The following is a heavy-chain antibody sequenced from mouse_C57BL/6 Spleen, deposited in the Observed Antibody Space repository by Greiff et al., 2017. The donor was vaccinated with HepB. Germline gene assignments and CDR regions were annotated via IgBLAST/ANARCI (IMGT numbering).Heavy chain of an antibody. D-gene: IGHD2-5*01. J-gene: IGHJ4*01. CDR2: IYPRDGDN. CDR1: GYAFSSFW. CDR3: AYSNYYAMDY. V-gene: IGHV1-82*01. Sequence: VQLQESGPELVKPGASVKISCKASGYAFSSFWMNRVKQRPGKGLEWIGRIYPRDGDNNYNGKFKGKATLTADKSSSTAYMQLSSLTSEDSAVYFCAYSNYYAMDYWGQGTSVTVSS.